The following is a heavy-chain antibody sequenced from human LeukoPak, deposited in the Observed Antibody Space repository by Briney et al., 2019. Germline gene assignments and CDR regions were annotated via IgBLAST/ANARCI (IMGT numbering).Heavy chain of an antibody. V-gene: IGHV4-39*07. Sequence: PSETLSLTCTVSGGSISSSSYYWGWIRQPPGKGLEWIGSIYYSGSTYYNPSLKSRVTISVDTSKNQFSLKLSSVTAADTAVYYCARVLGYNWNDGMVDYNWFDPWGQGTLVTVSS. J-gene: IGHJ5*02. CDR1: GGSISSSSYY. CDR2: IYYSGST. CDR3: ARVLGYNWNDGMVDYNWFDP. D-gene: IGHD1-20*01.